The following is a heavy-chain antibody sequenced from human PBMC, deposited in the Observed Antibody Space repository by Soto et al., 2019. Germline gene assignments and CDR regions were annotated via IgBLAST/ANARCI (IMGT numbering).Heavy chain of an antibody. CDR1: GGSIDRSNYY. D-gene: IGHD1-26*01. Sequence: SETLSLTRTVSGGSIDRSNYYWDWIRQSPGKGLEWIGTTYYNGNAYYNPSLKSRVTMSVDTSKNQFSLKLSSVTAADRAVYYCARHLGPTGPNYWGQGTLVTVSS. J-gene: IGHJ4*02. V-gene: IGHV4-39*01. CDR3: ARHLGPTGPNY. CDR2: TYYNGNA.